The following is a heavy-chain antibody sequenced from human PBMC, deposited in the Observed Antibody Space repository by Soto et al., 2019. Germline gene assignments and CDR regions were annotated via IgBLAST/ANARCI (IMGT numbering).Heavy chain of an antibody. J-gene: IGHJ4*02. V-gene: IGHV3-9*01. CDR3: AKGHQLLLMDTGNDY. Sequence: EVQLVESGGGLVQPGRSLRLSCAASGFTFDDYAMHWVRQAPGKGLEWVSGISWNSGSIGYADSVKGRFTISRDNAKNSLYLQMNSLRAEDTALYYCAKGHQLLLMDTGNDYWGQGTLVTVSS. CDR2: ISWNSGSI. D-gene: IGHD2-2*01. CDR1: GFTFDDYA.